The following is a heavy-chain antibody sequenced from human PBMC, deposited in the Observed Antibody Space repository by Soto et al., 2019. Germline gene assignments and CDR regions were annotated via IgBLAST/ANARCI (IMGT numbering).Heavy chain of an antibody. Sequence: VKVSCKASGGTFSSYAISWVRQAPGQGLEWMGGIIPIFGTANYAQKFQGRVTITADESTSTAYMELSSLRSEDTAVYYCARINLAVHGYYYGMDVWGQGTTVTVSS. J-gene: IGHJ6*02. CDR3: ARINLAVHGYYYGMDV. D-gene: IGHD3-3*02. V-gene: IGHV1-69*01. CDR2: IIPIFGTA. CDR1: GGTFSSYA.